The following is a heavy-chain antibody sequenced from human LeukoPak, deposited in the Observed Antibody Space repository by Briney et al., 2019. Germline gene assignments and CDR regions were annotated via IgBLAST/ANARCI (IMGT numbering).Heavy chain of an antibody. CDR1: GFIFSNYW. J-gene: IGHJ4*02. V-gene: IGHV3-7*01. CDR3: ARQRRYCSGDSCYQRTFDF. Sequence: GGSLRLSCAASGFIFSNYWMSWVRQAPGKGLEWVANIKQDGSEKYYVDSVKGRFTISRDNAKNSVYMQMNSLRAEDTAVYSRARQRRYCSGDSCYQRTFDFWGQGTLVIVSS. D-gene: IGHD2-15*01. CDR2: IKQDGSEK.